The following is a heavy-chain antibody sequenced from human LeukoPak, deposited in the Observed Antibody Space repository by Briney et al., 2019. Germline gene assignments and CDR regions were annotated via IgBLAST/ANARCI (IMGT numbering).Heavy chain of an antibody. Sequence: GASVKVSCKASGYTFTGYYMHWVRQAPGQGLEWMGWINPNSGGTNYAQKFQGRVTMTRDTSISTAYMELSRLRSDDTAVYYCARGLYSSSWYFDYWGQGTLVTVSS. CDR3: ARGLYSSSWYFDY. J-gene: IGHJ4*02. D-gene: IGHD6-13*01. CDR1: GYTFTGYY. CDR2: INPNSGGT. V-gene: IGHV1-2*02.